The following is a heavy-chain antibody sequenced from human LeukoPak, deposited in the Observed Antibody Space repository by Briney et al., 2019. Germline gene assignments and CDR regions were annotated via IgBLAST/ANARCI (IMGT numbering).Heavy chain of an antibody. CDR3: AGFGEYYFDY. CDR1: GGSISSYY. V-gene: IGHV4-4*07. Sequence: SETLSLTCTVSGGSISSYYWSWIRQPAGKGLEWIGRIYTSGRTNYNSSLKSRVTISLDTSKNQFSLKLSSVTAADTAVYYCAGFGEYYFDYWGQGTLVTVSS. CDR2: IYTSGRT. D-gene: IGHD3-10*01. J-gene: IGHJ4*02.